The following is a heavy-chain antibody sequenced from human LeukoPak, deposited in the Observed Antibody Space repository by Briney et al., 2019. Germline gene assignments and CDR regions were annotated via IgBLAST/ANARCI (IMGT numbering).Heavy chain of an antibody. J-gene: IGHJ3*02. V-gene: IGHV4-59*01. CDR3: ARAPTMVRGGIGAFDI. CDR2: IYYSGST. D-gene: IGHD3-10*01. Sequence: PSETLSLTCTVSGGSISSYYWSWIRQPPGKGLEWIGYIYYSGSTNYNPSLKSRVTISVDTSKNQFSLKLSSVTAADTAVYYCARAPTMVRGGIGAFDIWGQGTMVTASS. CDR1: GGSISSYY.